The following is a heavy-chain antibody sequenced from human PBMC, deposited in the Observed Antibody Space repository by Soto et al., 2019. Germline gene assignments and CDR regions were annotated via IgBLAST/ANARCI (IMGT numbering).Heavy chain of an antibody. J-gene: IGHJ5*02. CDR3: AHRLLYGSGSHVKNWFDP. Sequence: SGPTLVNPTQTLTLTCTFSGSSLSTSGVGVGWIRQPPGKALEWLALIYWDDDKRYSPSLKSRLTITKDTSKNQVVLTMANVDPVDTATYYCAHRLLYGSGSHVKNWFDPWGQGTLVTVSS. CDR2: IYWDDDK. CDR1: GSSLSTSGVG. V-gene: IGHV2-5*02. D-gene: IGHD3-10*01.